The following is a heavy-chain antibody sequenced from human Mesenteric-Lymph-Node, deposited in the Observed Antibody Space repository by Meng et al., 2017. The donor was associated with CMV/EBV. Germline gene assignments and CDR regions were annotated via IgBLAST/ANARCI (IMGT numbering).Heavy chain of an antibody. CDR1: GYSISSGYY. D-gene: IGHD1-20*01. CDR3: ARDGHNFSYNWFDP. V-gene: IGHV4-38-2*02. J-gene: IGHJ5*02. Sequence: GSLRLSCSVSGYSISSGYYWGWIRQPPGKGLEWIANIYQSGTTYYNPSLKSRVTISLDTSKNQIFLKLNSVTAADTAVYYCARDGHNFSYNWFDPWGQGILVTVSS. CDR2: IYQSGTT.